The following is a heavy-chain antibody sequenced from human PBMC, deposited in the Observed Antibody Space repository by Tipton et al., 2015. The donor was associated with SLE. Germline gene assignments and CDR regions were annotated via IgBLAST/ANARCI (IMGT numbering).Heavy chain of an antibody. J-gene: IGHJ4*02. V-gene: IGHV3-33*01. Sequence: QLVQSGGGVVQSGTSLRLSCAASGFTFSTSAMHWVRQAPGKGLEWVAVIWYDGSNKFYADSVKGRFTISRDNSKNTVSLQMNSLRVEDTAVYFCARGRGGEFLDYWGPGNPGHRLL. CDR1: GFTFSTSA. CDR3: ARGRGGEFLDY. D-gene: IGHD3-16*01. CDR2: IWYDGSNK.